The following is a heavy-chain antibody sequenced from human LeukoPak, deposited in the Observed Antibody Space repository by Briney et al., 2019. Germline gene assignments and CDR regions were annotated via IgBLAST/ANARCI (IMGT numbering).Heavy chain of an antibody. D-gene: IGHD3-22*01. V-gene: IGHV3-30*04. Sequence: PGGSLRLSCTASGFNFNTYSIHWVRQSPGKGLEWVAVISFDGTNQYYGDSVKGRFTISRDNSKNTVDLQVNSLRVDDSGVYFCARDFSDSIGYYCDHWGQGTLVTVSS. J-gene: IGHJ5*02. CDR2: ISFDGTNQ. CDR1: GFNFNTYS. CDR3: ARDFSDSIGYYCDH.